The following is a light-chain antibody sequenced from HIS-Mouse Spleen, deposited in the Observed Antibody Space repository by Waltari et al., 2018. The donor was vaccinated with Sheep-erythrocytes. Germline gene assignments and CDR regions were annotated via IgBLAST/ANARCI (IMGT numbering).Light chain of an antibody. J-gene: IGLJ1*01. CDR3: CSYAGSYNHV. Sequence: QSALTQPRSVSGSPGQSVTISCTGTSSDVGGYNYVSWYQQHPGKAPKLMIYDVRKRPTGVPDRFSGSKSGTTASLTSSGLQAEDEADYYCCSYAGSYNHVFATGTKVTVL. CDR2: DVR. V-gene: IGLV2-11*01. CDR1: SSDVGGYNY.